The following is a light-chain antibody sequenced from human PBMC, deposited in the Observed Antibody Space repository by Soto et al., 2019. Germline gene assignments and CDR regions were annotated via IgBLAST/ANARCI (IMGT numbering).Light chain of an antibody. V-gene: IGKV3-11*01. CDR1: QSVDNY. Sequence: EIVLPQSPATLSLSPGESATLSCRASQSVDNYLDWYPQKPGQAHRLLIHDASNRATGIPARFSGSGSGTDFTLTISSLEPEDFAVYYCQQRSNWPITFGQGTRLEIK. CDR3: QQRSNWPIT. J-gene: IGKJ5*01. CDR2: DAS.